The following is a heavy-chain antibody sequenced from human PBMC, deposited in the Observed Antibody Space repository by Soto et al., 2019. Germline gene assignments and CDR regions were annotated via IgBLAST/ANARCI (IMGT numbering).Heavy chain of an antibody. D-gene: IGHD4-17*01. J-gene: IGHJ4*02. V-gene: IGHV2-5*02. CDR3: AHRQRTVYFDY. CDR2: TYLDDDK. Sequence: SGPTLVNPTQTLTLTCTFSGFSLSTSGVGVGWIRQPPGKALEWLALTYLDDDKRYSPSLNSRLTITKDTSKNQVVLTMTNMDPVDTATYYCAHRQRTVYFDYWGQGTLVTVSS. CDR1: GFSLSTSGVG.